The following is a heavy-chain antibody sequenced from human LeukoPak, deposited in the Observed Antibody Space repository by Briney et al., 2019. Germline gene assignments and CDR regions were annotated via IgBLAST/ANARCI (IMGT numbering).Heavy chain of an antibody. CDR1: GVPISGYW. D-gene: IGHD3-10*01. Sequence: GGFLRLSCAASGVPISGYWMSWVRQAPGKGLEWVANIKQDASEIYYVASVRGRFTISRDNAKNSVFLQMNSLRAEDTAVYYCATDGGPFDNWGQGILVTVSS. J-gene: IGHJ4*02. CDR2: IKQDASEI. V-gene: IGHV3-7*01. CDR3: ATDGGPFDN.